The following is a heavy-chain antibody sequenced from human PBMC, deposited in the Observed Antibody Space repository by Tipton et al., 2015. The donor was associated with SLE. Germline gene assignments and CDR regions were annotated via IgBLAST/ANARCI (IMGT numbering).Heavy chain of an antibody. J-gene: IGHJ4*02. D-gene: IGHD3-10*01. V-gene: IGHV1-18*04. CDR3: TRDAGIPVGDFEY. CDR1: GYYFTSYA. Sequence: QLVQSGAEVKKPGASVRVSCKTSGYYFTSYAISWVRQAPGQGLEWMGYISAYNGNTNYAQRFQGRVSMTTDTSTSTAYMELRSLTSDDTAVYYCTRDAGIPVGDFEYWGQGTLVTVSS. CDR2: ISAYNGNT.